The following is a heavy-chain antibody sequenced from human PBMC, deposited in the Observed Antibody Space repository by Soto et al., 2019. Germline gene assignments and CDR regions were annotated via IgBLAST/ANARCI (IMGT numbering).Heavy chain of an antibody. D-gene: IGHD5-18*01. CDR1: GFTFSSYA. J-gene: IGHJ4*02. CDR2: ISSNGGTT. CDR3: ARGVDTAMVMDGDFDY. Sequence: GGSLRLSCAASGFTFSSYAIHWVRQAPGKGLEYVSAISSNGGTTYYANSVKGRFTISRDNSKNTLYLQMSSLRSEDTAVYYCARGVDTAMVMDGDFDYWGQGNLVTGS. V-gene: IGHV3-64*01.